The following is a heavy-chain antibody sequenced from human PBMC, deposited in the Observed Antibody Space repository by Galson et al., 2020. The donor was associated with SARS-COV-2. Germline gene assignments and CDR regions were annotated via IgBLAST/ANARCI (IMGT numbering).Heavy chain of an antibody. D-gene: IGHD3-9*01. CDR2: ISAYNGNT. CDR3: VRESEVTGSIFFHH. J-gene: IGHJ1*01. V-gene: IGHV1-18*04. Sequence: ASVKVSCKASGYTFVTYGISWVRQAPGQGLEWMGWISAYNGNTKYAQNLQGRVTMTRDTSASTAYMELTSLTSDDTALYYCVRESEVTGSIFFHHWGQGTLVTVSS. CDR1: GYTFVTYG.